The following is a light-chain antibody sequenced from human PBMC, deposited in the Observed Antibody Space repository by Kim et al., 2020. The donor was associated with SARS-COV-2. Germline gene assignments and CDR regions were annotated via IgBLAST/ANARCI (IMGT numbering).Light chain of an antibody. J-gene: IGKJ1*01. CDR2: GAS. CDR1: QYVNND. V-gene: IGKV3-15*01. CDR3: QQYKKWPPGT. Sequence: EIVLTQSPGTLSVSPGERATLSCRASQYVNNDLAWFQQRTGQAPRLLIYGASTRATGIPARFSGSGSGTEFTLTITSLQSEDSAVYYCQQYKKWPPGTFGQGTKVDIK.